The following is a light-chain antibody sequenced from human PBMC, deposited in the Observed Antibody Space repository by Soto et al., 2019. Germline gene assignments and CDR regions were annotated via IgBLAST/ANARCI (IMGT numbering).Light chain of an antibody. CDR3: MSYTSSSTLFV. CDR1: NSDVGGYNY. CDR2: EVS. V-gene: IGLV2-14*01. J-gene: IGLJ1*01. Sequence: QSALPQPASVSGSPGQSITISCTGSNSDVGGYNYVSWYQQHAGKAPKLMIDEVSNRPSGVSNRFSGSKSGNTASLTISGLQAEDEADYYCMSYTSSSTLFVFGTGTKLTVL.